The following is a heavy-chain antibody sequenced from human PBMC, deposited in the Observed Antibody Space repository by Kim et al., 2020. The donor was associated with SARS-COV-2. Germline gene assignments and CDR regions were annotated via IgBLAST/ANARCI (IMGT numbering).Heavy chain of an antibody. CDR3: APPRPQQQLNS. Sequence: TYSADSGKGRFTISRITAKSTLYRQMNGLRAEDTAVYYCAPPRPQQQLNSWGQGTLVTVSS. V-gene: IGHV3-23*01. D-gene: IGHD6-13*01. J-gene: IGHJ4*02. CDR2: T.